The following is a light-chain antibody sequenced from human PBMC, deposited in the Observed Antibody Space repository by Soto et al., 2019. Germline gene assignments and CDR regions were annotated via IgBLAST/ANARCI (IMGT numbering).Light chain of an antibody. Sequence: EIVLTQSPATLSLSPGERDTLSCRAVQSVRTYLAWYQQKPGRAPRLLIYDASTRATGIPARFSGSGSGTEFTLTISSLEPEDFAVYYCQQRSNWPVTFGQGTRVEIK. CDR2: DAS. CDR3: QQRSNWPVT. CDR1: QSVRTY. J-gene: IGKJ1*01. V-gene: IGKV3-11*01.